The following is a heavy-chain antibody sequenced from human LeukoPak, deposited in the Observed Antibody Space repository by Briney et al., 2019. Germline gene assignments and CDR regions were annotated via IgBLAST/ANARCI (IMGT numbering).Heavy chain of an antibody. CDR3: ARAHYGSGSYGLDY. V-gene: IGHV3-9*01. J-gene: IGHJ4*02. CDR1: GFTFDDYA. D-gene: IGHD3-10*01. CDR2: ISWNSGSI. Sequence: PGGSLRLSCAVSGFTFDDYAMHWVRQAPGKGLEWVSGISWNSGSIGYADSVKGRFTISRDNSKNTLYLQMNSLRAEDTAVYYCARAHYGSGSYGLDYWGQGTLVTVSS.